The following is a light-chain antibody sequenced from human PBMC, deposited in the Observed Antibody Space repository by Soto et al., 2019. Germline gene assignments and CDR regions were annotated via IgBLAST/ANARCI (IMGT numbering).Light chain of an antibody. J-gene: IGKJ2*01. V-gene: IGKV1-39*01. CDR1: QSISTS. CDR2: GAS. Sequence: DIQMTQSPSSLSASVGDRVTITCRASQSISTSLNWYQQKSGKAPKLLIYGASNLQSGVPSRFSGSGSGTDFTLPISSLQPEDFATYYCQHSYNTPRTFGQGTKLEI. CDR3: QHSYNTPRT.